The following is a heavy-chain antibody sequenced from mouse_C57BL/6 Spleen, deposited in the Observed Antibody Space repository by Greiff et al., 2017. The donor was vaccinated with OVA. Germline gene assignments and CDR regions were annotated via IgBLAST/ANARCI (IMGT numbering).Heavy chain of an antibody. J-gene: IGHJ4*01. CDR3: TSELRRGYAMDY. Sequence: EVQLQQSGAELVRPGASVKLSCTASGFNIKDDYMHWVKQRPEQGLEWIGWIDPENGDTEYASKFQGKATITADTSSNTAYLQLSSLTSEDTADYYCTSELRRGYAMDYWGQGTSVTVSS. CDR2: IDPENGDT. CDR1: GFNIKDDY. D-gene: IGHD1-2*01. V-gene: IGHV14-4*01.